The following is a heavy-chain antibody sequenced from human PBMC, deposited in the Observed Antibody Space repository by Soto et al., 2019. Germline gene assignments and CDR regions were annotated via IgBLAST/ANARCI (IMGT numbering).Heavy chain of an antibody. CDR1: GFTFSSYA. V-gene: IGHV3-30-3*01. D-gene: IGHD5-12*01. CDR2: ISYYGSSK. Sequence: GGSLRLSCAASGFTFSSYALHWVRQAPGKGLELVAVISYYGSSKYYADSVKGRFTVSRDNSKNTLYLQMNSLRAEDTAVYYCARDYYRFNSGYGFSMDVWGQGTTVTVSS. CDR3: ARDYYRFNSGYGFSMDV. J-gene: IGHJ6*02.